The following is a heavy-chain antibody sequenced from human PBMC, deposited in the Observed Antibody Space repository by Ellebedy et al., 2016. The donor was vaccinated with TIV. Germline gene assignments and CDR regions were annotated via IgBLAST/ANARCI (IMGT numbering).Heavy chain of an antibody. CDR3: SRGWSTPDS. Sequence: GESLKISCVASGFTFSNYNMNWVRQSPGKGLEWVSSIRSTGSDKYYAESVKGRFTISRDNAQDTLFLQMNSLRAEDTAVYFCSRGWSTPDSWGQGTTVTVSS. D-gene: IGHD2-15*01. J-gene: IGHJ6*02. CDR1: GFTFSNYN. CDR2: IRSTGSDK. V-gene: IGHV3-21*06.